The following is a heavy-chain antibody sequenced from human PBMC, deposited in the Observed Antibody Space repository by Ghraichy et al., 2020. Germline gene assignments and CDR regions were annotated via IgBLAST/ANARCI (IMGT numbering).Heavy chain of an antibody. V-gene: IGHV3-53*01. Sequence: GGSLRLSCAVSGFNISINYMSWVRQAPGKGLEWVSVLYSAGTTYYADSVKGRFTISRDNSKNTLYLQMNSLRAEDTAVYYCARGGHDYGGNFDYWGQGTLVTVSS. CDR3: ARGGHDYGGNFDY. CDR2: LYSAGTT. J-gene: IGHJ4*02. D-gene: IGHD4-23*01. CDR1: GFNISINY.